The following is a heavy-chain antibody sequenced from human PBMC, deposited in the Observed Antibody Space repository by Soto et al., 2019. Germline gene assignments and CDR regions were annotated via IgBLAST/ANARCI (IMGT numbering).Heavy chain of an antibody. CDR3: ARGNNGMDV. J-gene: IGHJ6*02. V-gene: IGHV3-74*01. CDR1: GFTFSNYW. Sequence: EVQLVESGGGLVQPGGSLRLSCAASGFTFSNYWMHWVRQAPGKGLVWVSRIKSDGSSTNYADSVKGRFTSSRDNAKNTLYLHLNSLRVEDTAVYYCARGNNGMDVWGQGTTVTVSS. CDR2: IKSDGSST.